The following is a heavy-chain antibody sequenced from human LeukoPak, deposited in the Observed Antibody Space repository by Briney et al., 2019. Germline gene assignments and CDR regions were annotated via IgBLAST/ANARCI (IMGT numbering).Heavy chain of an antibody. CDR1: GWTRIGYS. Sequence: SCMGSGWTRIGYSLQWLRQPPGKEGEGMGWINPKRGVTCAAQRFQGRVTMTRDTSISTAYMDLTRLRSEDTAVYYCAILTAAINYFDSWGQGALVTVCS. CDR3: AILTAAINYFDS. D-gene: IGHD6-25*01. J-gene: IGHJ4*02. CDR2: INPKRGVT. V-gene: IGHV1-2*02.